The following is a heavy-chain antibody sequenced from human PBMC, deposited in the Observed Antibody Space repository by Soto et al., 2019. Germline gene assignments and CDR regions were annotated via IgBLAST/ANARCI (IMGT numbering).Heavy chain of an antibody. Sequence: SETLSLTCTVSGGSISSGGYYWSWIRQHPGKGLEWIGYIYYSGSTYYNPSLKSRVTISVDTSKNQFSLKLSSVTAADTAVYYCAREEWKTSYYVFWSGRKAHPQYGMDVWGQGTTVTVSS. CDR1: GGSISSGGYY. D-gene: IGHD3-3*01. CDR3: AREEWKTSYYVFWSGRKAHPQYGMDV. CDR2: IYYSGST. V-gene: IGHV4-31*03. J-gene: IGHJ6*02.